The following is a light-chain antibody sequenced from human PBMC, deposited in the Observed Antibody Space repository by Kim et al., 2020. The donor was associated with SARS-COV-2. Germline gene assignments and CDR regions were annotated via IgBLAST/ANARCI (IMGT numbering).Light chain of an antibody. J-gene: IGKJ5*01. CDR3: QQYDDWPIT. Sequence: EIVMTQSPATLSVSPGERATVSCRASQRVSSNLDWFQQKRGQAPRLLIYGVSTRATGIPARFSGSGSGTEFTLTISSLQSEDFAVYYCQQYDDWPITFGQGTRLEIK. V-gene: IGKV3-15*01. CDR2: GVS. CDR1: QRVSSN.